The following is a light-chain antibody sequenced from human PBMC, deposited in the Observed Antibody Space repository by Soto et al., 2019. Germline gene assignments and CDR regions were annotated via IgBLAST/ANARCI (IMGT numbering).Light chain of an antibody. Sequence: QSALTQPPSASGTPGQRVTISCSGSSSNIGSNIVNWYQQLPGTAPKLLIFSNNQRPSGVPDRFSGSKSGTSASLAISGLQSEDEGDYYCAAWDDSLNGRVFGGGTKLTVL. V-gene: IGLV1-44*01. CDR3: AAWDDSLNGRV. CDR1: SSNIGSNI. J-gene: IGLJ3*02. CDR2: SNN.